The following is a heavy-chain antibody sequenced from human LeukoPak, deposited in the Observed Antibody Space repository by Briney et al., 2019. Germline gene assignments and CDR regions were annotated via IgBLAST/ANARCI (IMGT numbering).Heavy chain of an antibody. CDR2: ISAHNGNT. CDR3: ARASYCIGGSCYSDY. V-gene: IGHV1-18*01. J-gene: IGHJ4*02. D-gene: IGHD2-15*01. CDR1: GYTFTSYS. Sequence: GASVKVSCKASGYTFTSYSISWVRQAPGQGLEWMGWISAHNGNTIYAQKVKGRVTMTTDTSTSTAYMELRSLKSDDTAVYYCARASYCIGGSCYSDYWGQGTLVTVSS.